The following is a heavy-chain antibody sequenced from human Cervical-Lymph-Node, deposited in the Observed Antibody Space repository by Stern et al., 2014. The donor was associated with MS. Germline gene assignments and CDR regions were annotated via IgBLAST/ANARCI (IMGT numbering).Heavy chain of an antibody. D-gene: IGHD1-26*01. J-gene: IGHJ4*02. V-gene: IGHV3-30*04. CDR2: ISYDGRDK. CDR3: AKGGSGSYLD. CDR1: GFVFRRYA. Sequence: VQLLESGGGVVQPGGSLRLSCAASGFVFRRYALHWVRQAPGQGLDGVAVISYDGRDKYYTDSVKGRFTVSRDNSNNTVDLEMNSLRLEDTAVYYCAKGGSGSYLDWGQGSLVTVSS.